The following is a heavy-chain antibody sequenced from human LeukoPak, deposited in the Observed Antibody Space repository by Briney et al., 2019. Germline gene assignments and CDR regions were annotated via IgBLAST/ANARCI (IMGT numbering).Heavy chain of an antibody. CDR3: ARPLGIPYYYYGMDV. CDR1: GGTFSSYA. D-gene: IGHD1-14*01. J-gene: IGHJ6*02. V-gene: IGHV1-69*04. Sequence: ASVKVSCKASGGTFSSYAISWVRQAPGQGLEWMGRIIPILGIANYAQKFQGSVTITADKSTSTAYMELSSLRSEDTAVYYCARPLGIPYYYYGMDVWGQGTTVTVSS. CDR2: IIPILGIA.